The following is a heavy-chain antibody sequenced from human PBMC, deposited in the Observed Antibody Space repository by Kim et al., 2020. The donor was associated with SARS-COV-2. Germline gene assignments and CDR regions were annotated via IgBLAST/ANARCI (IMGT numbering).Heavy chain of an antibody. CDR1: GGTFSSYA. CDR3: ARDSGVDYYDSSGYYLYYYYYGMDV. D-gene: IGHD3-22*01. Sequence: SVKVSCKASGGTFSSYAISWVRQAPGQGLEWMGGIIPIFGTANYAQKFQGRVTITADESTSTAYMELSSLRSEDTAVYYCARDSGVDYYDSSGYYLYYYYYGMDVWGQGTTVTVSS. CDR2: IIPIFGTA. J-gene: IGHJ6*02. V-gene: IGHV1-69*13.